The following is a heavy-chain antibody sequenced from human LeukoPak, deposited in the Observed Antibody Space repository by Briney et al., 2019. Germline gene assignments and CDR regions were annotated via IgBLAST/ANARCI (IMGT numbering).Heavy chain of an antibody. CDR1: GGSISSYY. J-gene: IGHJ6*03. Sequence: SETLSLTCTVSGGSISSYYWSWIRQPAGKGLEWIGRISSSGSTNYNPSLKSRVTISVDTSKNQFSLKLSSVTAADTAVYYCARTTAAGGYYYFYMDVWGKGTTVTVSS. V-gene: IGHV4-4*07. D-gene: IGHD6-13*01. CDR2: ISSSGST. CDR3: ARTTAAGGYYYFYMDV.